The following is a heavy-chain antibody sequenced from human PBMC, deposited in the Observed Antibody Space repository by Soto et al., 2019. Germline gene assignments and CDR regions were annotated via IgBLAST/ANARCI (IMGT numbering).Heavy chain of an antibody. J-gene: IGHJ4*02. V-gene: IGHV3-73*02. Sequence: EVQLVESGGGLVQPGGSLKLSCAASGFTFSGSAMHWVRQASGKGLEWVGRIRSKANSYATAYAASVKGRFTISRDDSKNTAYLQMNSLKTEDTAVYYCTRHYYGSGYWGQGTLVIVSS. D-gene: IGHD3-10*01. CDR1: GFTFSGSA. CDR2: IRSKANSYAT. CDR3: TRHYYGSGY.